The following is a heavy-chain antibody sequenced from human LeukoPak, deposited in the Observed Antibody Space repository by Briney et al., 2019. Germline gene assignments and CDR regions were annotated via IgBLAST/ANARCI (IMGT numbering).Heavy chain of an antibody. V-gene: IGHV1-2*02. CDR1: GYTFTGYY. Sequence: ASVKVSCKASGYTFTGYYMHWVRQAPGQGLEWMGWINPNSGGTNYAQKSQGRVTMTRDTSISTAYMELSRLRSDDTAVYYCARGCSGGSCYFLYWGQGTLVTVSS. D-gene: IGHD2-15*01. CDR3: ARGCSGGSCYFLY. J-gene: IGHJ4*02. CDR2: INPNSGGT.